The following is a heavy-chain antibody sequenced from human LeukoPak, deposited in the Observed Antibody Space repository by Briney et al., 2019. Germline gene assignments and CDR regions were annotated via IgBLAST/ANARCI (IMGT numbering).Heavy chain of an antibody. Sequence: GASVTVSCKASGYTFTSYYMHWVRQAPGQGLEWMGIINPSGGSTSYAQKFQGRVTMTRDMSTSTVYMELSSLRSEDTAVYYCARDHSPIYDILTGYGLTRSYYFDYWGQGTLVTVSS. CDR3: ARDHSPIYDILTGYGLTRSYYFDY. CDR2: INPSGGST. CDR1: GYTFTSYY. D-gene: IGHD3-9*01. V-gene: IGHV1-46*01. J-gene: IGHJ4*02.